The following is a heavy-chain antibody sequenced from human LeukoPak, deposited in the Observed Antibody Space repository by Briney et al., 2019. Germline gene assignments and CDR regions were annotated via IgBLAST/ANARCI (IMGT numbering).Heavy chain of an antibody. Sequence: ASVKLSFNCSVYSFTLCYNYWTWHAPGQGLEWMGWIHPNSGGTNYAQKFQGRVTVTRDTPITTAYMELSRLISDDTAVYYCASNISSSSTGWRQRTPATVSS. J-gene: IGHJ4*02. CDR1: VYSFTLCY. CDR3: ASNISSSSTG. CDR2: IHPNSGGT. D-gene: IGHD2-2*01. V-gene: IGHV1-2*02.